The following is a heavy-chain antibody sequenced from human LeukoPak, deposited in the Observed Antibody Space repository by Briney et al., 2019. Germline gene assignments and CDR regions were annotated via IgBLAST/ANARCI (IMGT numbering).Heavy chain of an antibody. CDR1: GGSISSSSYY. J-gene: IGHJ4*02. Sequence: MPSETLSLTCTVSGGSISSSSYYWGWIRQPPGKGLEWIGSIYYSGSTYYNPSLKSRVTISVDTSKNQFSLKLSSVTAADTAVYYCASQWSYSSGRYFDYWGQGTLVTVSS. CDR2: IYYSGST. D-gene: IGHD6-19*01. CDR3: ASQWSYSSGRYFDY. V-gene: IGHV4-39*01.